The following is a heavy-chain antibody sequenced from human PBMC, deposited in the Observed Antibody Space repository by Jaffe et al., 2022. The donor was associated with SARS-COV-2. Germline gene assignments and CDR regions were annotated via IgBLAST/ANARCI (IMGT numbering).Heavy chain of an antibody. CDR1: GFTVSSNY. CDR2: IYSGGST. D-gene: IGHD1-26*01. V-gene: IGHV3-53*01. CDR3: AREGRTAIVGASHYYYYYGMDV. J-gene: IGHJ6*02. Sequence: EVQLVESGGGLIQPGGSLRLSCAASGFTVSSNYMSWVRQAPGKGLEWVSVIYSGGSTYYADSVKGRFTISRDNSKNTLYLQMNSLRAEDTAVYYCAREGRTAIVGASHYYYYYGMDVWGQGTTVTVSS.